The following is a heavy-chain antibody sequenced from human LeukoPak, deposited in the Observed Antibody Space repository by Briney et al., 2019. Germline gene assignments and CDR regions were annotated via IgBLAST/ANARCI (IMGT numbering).Heavy chain of an antibody. CDR2: IKSKADGGTT. Sequence: PGGSLRLSCAASGIAFSDVWMTWVRQAPGKGLEWVGRIKSKADGGTTDYAAPVKGRFSISGDDSKNTVYLQMDRLEAEDTAVYYCAAFSKGFWGQGTLVTVSS. V-gene: IGHV3-15*01. CDR3: AAFSKGF. J-gene: IGHJ4*02. CDR1: GIAFSDVW.